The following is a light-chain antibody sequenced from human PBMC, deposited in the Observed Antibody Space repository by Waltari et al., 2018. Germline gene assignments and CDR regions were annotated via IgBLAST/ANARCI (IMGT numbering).Light chain of an antibody. CDR3: QSYDSSLSGYV. CDR1: SSNIGAGYD. Sequence: QSVLTQPHSVSGAPGQRVTISCTGSSSNIGAGYDVHWYQQLPGTAPKILIHGNSNRPSGVPDRFSGSKSGTSASLAITGLQAEDEADYYCQSYDSSLSGYVFGTGTKVTVL. J-gene: IGLJ1*01. CDR2: GNS. V-gene: IGLV1-40*01.